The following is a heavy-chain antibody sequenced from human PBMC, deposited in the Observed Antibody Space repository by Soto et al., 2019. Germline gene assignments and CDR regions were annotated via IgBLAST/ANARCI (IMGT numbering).Heavy chain of an antibody. CDR2: INHSGST. CDR1: GGSFSCYY. D-gene: IGHD6-13*01. Sequence: PSETLSLTCAVYGGSFSCYYWSWIRQPPGKGLEWIGEINHSGSTNYNPSLKSRVTISVDTSKNQFSLKLSSVTAADTAVYYCARGSSSWYLFDYWGQGTLVTVSS. J-gene: IGHJ4*02. CDR3: ARGSSSWYLFDY. V-gene: IGHV4-34*01.